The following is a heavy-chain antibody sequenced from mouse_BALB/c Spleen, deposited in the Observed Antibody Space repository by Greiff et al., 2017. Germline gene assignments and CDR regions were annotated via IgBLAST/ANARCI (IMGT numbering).Heavy chain of an antibody. V-gene: IGHV1-67*01. Sequence: VQGVESGPELVRPGVSVKISCKGSGYTFTDYAMHWVKQSHAKSLEWIGVISTYSGNTNYNQKFKGKATMTVDKSSSTAYMELARLTSEDSAIYYCAREGATVPYAMDYWGQGTSVTVSS. CDR3: AREGATVPYAMDY. CDR2: ISTYSGNT. J-gene: IGHJ4*01. D-gene: IGHD1-1*01. CDR1: GYTFTDYA.